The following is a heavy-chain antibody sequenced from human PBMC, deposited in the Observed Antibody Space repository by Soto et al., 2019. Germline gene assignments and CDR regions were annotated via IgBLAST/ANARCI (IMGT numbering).Heavy chain of an antibody. CDR3: ARGRKYCSSTSCYMGGIYYYYYGMDV. CDR2: INAGNGNT. D-gene: IGHD2-2*02. Sequence: PRASVKVSCKASGYTFTSYAMHWVRQAPGQRLEWMGWINAGNGNTKYSQKFQGRVTITRDTSSSTAYMELSSLRSEDTAVYYCARGRKYCSSTSCYMGGIYYYYYGMDVWGQGTTVTVSS. V-gene: IGHV1-3*01. J-gene: IGHJ6*02. CDR1: GYTFTSYA.